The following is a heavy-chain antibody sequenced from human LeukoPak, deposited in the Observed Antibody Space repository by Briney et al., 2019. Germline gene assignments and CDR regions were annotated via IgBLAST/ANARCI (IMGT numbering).Heavy chain of an antibody. D-gene: IGHD3-22*01. V-gene: IGHV3-21*01. CDR3: ARDSSDYYDSSGYYYPDAFDI. CDR1: GFTFSSYT. CDR2: ISSSSSYI. J-gene: IGHJ3*02. Sequence: GGSLRLSCAASGFTFSSYTISWVRQAPGRGLEWVSLISSSSSYIYYEDSVKGRFTISRDNAKKSLYLQMNSLRAEDTAVYYCARDSSDYYDSSGYYYPDAFDIWGQGTMVTVSS.